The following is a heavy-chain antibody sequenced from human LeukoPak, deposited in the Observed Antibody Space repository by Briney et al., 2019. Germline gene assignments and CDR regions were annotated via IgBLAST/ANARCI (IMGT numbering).Heavy chain of an antibody. V-gene: IGHV3-23*01. CDR2: ISGSGGST. D-gene: IGHD2-2*03. CDR1: GFTFSSYA. CDR3: ARASWISTADAVC. Sequence: GGSLRLSCAASGFTFSSYAMSWVRQAPGKGLEGVSAISGSGGSTYYADSVKGRFTISRDNSKNTLYLQMNSLRAEDTATYYCARASWISTADAVCWGQGTQVTVSS. J-gene: IGHJ4*02.